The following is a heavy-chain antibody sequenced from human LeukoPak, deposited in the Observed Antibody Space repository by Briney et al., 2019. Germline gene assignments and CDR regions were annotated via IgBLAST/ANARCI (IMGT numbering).Heavy chain of an antibody. CDR1: GGTFSSYA. D-gene: IGHD2-15*01. V-gene: IGHV1-69*06. CDR3: ARVGIGYCSGGSCYYFDY. J-gene: IGHJ4*02. CDR2: IIPIFGTA. Sequence: SVKVSCKASGGTFSSYAISWVRQAPGQGLEWMGGIIPIFGTANYAQKFQGSVTITADKSTSTAYMELSSLRSEDTAVYYCARVGIGYCSGGSCYYFDYWGQGTLVTVSS.